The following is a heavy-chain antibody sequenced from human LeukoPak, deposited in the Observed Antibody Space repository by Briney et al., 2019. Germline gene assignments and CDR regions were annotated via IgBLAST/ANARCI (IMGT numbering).Heavy chain of an antibody. D-gene: IGHD3-9*01. CDR1: GFTLSSYS. J-gene: IGHJ4*02. CDR2: ISSSSSYI. CDR3: ARDERYFDWLLSRVPFDY. Sequence: AGGSLRLSCAASGFTLSSYSKNWVRPAPGKGLEWISSISSSSSYIYYADSVKGRFTISRDNAKNSLYLQMNSLRAEDTAVYYCARDERYFDWLLSRVPFDYWGQGTLVTVSS. V-gene: IGHV3-21*01.